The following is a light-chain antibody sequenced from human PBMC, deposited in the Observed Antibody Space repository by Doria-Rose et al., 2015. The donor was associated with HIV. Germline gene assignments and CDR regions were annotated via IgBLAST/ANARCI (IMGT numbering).Light chain of an antibody. CDR3: HQYGTSWM. V-gene: IGKV3-20*01. CDR1: QSFSSTY. Sequence: EIVMTQSPGTLSLSPGERATLSCRASQSFSSTYLAWYQQKPGQAPSLLIYDGSTSATGIPDRFSASGSGTDFTHTINRLEPEDFALYYCHQYGTSWMFGQGTKVEI. J-gene: IGKJ1*01. CDR2: DGS.